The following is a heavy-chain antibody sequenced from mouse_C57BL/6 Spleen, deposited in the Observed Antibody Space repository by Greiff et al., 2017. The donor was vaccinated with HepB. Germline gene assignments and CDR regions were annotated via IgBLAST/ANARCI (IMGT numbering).Heavy chain of an antibody. CDR2: IWRGGST. J-gene: IGHJ4*01. Sequence: VQLVESGPGLVQPSQSLSITCTVSGFSLTSYGVHWVRQSPGKGLEWLGVIWRGGSTDYNAAFMSRLSITKDNSKSQVFFKMNSLQADDTAIYYCAKEGAVTTDSYYYAMDYWGQGTSVTVSS. D-gene: IGHD2-12*01. CDR1: GFSLTSYG. CDR3: AKEGAVTTDSYYYAMDY. V-gene: IGHV2-5*01.